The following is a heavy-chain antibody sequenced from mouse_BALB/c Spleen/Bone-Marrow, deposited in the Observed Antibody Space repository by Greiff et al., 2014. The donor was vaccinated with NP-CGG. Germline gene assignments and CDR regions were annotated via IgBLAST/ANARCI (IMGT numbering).Heavy chain of an antibody. J-gene: IGHJ2*01. CDR1: GYSITSGYS. CDR3: ARGGSIHDGYLDY. Sequence: VQLQQSGPDLVKPSQSLSLTCTVTGYSITSGYSWHWIRQFPGNKLEWMGYIQYSGSTNYNPSLKSRISITRDTSKNQFFLQLSSVTTEDTATYYCARGGSIHDGYLDYWGQGTTLTVSS. CDR2: IQYSGST. V-gene: IGHV3-1*02. D-gene: IGHD2-3*01.